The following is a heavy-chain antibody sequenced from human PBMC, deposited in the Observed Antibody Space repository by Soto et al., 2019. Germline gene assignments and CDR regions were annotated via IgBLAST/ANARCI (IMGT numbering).Heavy chain of an antibody. J-gene: IGHJ5*02. D-gene: IGHD2-15*01. CDR2: INHSGST. CDR3: ARGPRYCSGGSCYRLYAWFDP. V-gene: IGHV4-34*01. Sequence: SETLSLTCAVYGGSFSGYYWSWIRQPPGKGLEWIGEINHSGSTNYNPSLKSRVTISVDTSKNQFSLKLSSVTAADTAVYYCARGPRYCSGGSCYRLYAWFDPWGQGTLVTVSS. CDR1: GGSFSGYY.